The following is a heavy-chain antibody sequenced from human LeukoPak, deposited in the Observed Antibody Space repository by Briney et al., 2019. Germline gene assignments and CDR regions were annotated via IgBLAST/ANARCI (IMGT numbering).Heavy chain of an antibody. CDR2: ISTSGTIT. V-gene: IGHV3-48*04. Sequence: GGSLRLSCAASGFTFSSYSINWVRQPPGKGLEWVSYISTSGTITDYADSVKGRFTISRDNAKNSLYLQMSSLRVEDTAVYYCARLRGQSYGYADYWGQGTLVTVSS. J-gene: IGHJ4*02. D-gene: IGHD5-18*01. CDR3: ARLRGQSYGYADY. CDR1: GFTFSSYS.